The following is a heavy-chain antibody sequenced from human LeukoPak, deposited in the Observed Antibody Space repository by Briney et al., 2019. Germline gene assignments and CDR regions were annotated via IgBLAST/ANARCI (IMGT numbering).Heavy chain of an antibody. J-gene: IGHJ4*02. D-gene: IGHD3-10*01. CDR2: INPSGGST. CDR1: GYTLTSYR. V-gene: IGHV1-46*01. CDR3: ARDSLPHYYTSGSQNPADY. Sequence: GASVKVSCKASGYTLTSYRIHWVRQAPGQGLEWMGIINPSGGSTSYTQKFQGRVTMTRDTSTSTVYMELSSPRSEDTAVYYCARDSLPHYYTSGSQNPADYWGQGTLVTVSS.